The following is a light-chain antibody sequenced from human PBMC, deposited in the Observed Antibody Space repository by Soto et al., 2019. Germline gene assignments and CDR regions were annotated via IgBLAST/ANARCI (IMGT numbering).Light chain of an antibody. J-gene: IGLJ1*01. CDR3: SSYTSSSTRNV. CDR2: DVS. Sequence: QSVLTQPASVSGSPGQSITISCIGTSSDVGGYNYVSWYQQHPGKAPKLMIYDVSNRPSGVSNRFSGSKSGNTASLTTSGLQAEDEADYYCSSYTSSSTRNVFGTGNKVTVL. V-gene: IGLV2-14*01. CDR1: SSDVGGYNY.